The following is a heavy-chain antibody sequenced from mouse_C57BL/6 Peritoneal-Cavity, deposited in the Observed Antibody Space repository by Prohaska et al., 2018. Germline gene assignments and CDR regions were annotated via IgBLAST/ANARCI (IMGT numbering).Heavy chain of an antibody. J-gene: IGHJ1*03. D-gene: IGHD2-1*01. CDR2: INSDGIAI. CDR3: MRYGNYWYFDV. CDR1: GFTFSGFW. V-gene: IGHV11-2*01. Sequence: EVQLLETGGGLVQPGGSRGLSCEGSGFTFSGFWMRWVRQTPGKTLAWIGDINSDGIAINYAQSIKDRFTIFRDNDKSTLYLQMSNVRSEDTATYFCMRYGNYWYFDVWGTGTTVTVSS.